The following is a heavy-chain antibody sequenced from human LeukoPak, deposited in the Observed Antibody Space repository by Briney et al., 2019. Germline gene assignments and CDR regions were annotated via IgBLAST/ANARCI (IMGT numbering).Heavy chain of an antibody. CDR2: IIPIFGTA. V-gene: IGHV1-69*13. J-gene: IGHJ6*02. Sequence: SVKVSCKASGGTFSSYAISWVRQAPGQGLEWMGGIIPIFGTANYAQKFQGRVTITADESTSTAYMELSSLRSEDTAVYYCARNYYDSSGYYRIIYYYYYGMDVWGQGTAVIVSS. CDR1: GGTFSSYA. CDR3: ARNYYDSSGYYRIIYYYYYGMDV. D-gene: IGHD3-22*01.